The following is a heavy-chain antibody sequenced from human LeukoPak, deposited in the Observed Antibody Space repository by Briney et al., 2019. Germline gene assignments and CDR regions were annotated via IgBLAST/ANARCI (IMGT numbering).Heavy chain of an antibody. Sequence: PSETLSLTCAVYGGSFSGYYWSWIRQPPGKGLEWIGEINHSGSTNYNPSLKSRVTISVDTSKNQFSLKLSSVTAADTAVYYCARGPGRITIFGVVISWYYYGMDVWGQGTTVTVSS. CDR1: GGSFSGYY. D-gene: IGHD3-3*01. CDR3: ARGPGRITIFGVVISWYYYGMDV. J-gene: IGHJ6*02. CDR2: INHSGST. V-gene: IGHV4-34*01.